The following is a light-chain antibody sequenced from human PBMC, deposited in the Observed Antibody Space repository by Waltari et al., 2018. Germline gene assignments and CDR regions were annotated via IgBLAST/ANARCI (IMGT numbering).Light chain of an antibody. CDR2: REK. V-gene: IGLV1-47*01. Sequence: QSVLTQPPSVSGTPGQTVTISCSGSYSNIGRNYVYWYRQFPRTAPQIVIYREKERPSGVEDRSSGSKSGTSASLGISGLRSEDEAIYHCAAWDDSLHVVFGGGTKVTVL. J-gene: IGLJ2*01. CDR3: AAWDDSLHVV. CDR1: YSNIGRNY.